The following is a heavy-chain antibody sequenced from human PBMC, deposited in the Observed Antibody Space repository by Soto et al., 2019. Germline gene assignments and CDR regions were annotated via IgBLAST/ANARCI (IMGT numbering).Heavy chain of an antibody. CDR3: ARGGYRGMSEWDWFDP. CDR2: INPRGGTT. V-gene: IGHV1-46*01. J-gene: IGHJ5*02. CDR1: GYTFTRYF. Sequence: ASVKVSCKASGYTFTRYFMHWVRQAPGQGPEWMGVINPRGGTTLYAKKFQGRVTMTRDTSTSKVYMELSSLRSVDTAVYYCARGGYRGMSEWDWFDPWGQGTQATVSS. D-gene: IGHD3-16*02.